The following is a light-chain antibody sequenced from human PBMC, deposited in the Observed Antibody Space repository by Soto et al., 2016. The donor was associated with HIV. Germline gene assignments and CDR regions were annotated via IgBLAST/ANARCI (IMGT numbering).Light chain of an antibody. CDR2: KAS. Sequence: DIQMTQSPSTLSASVGDRVTITCRATQSIRSWLAWYQQKPGKAPKLLIYKASSLESGVPSRFSGSGSGTEFTLTISSLQPDDFATYYCQQYNTSLYTFGQGSKLEIK. V-gene: IGKV1-5*03. CDR1: QSIRSW. CDR3: QQYNTSLYT. J-gene: IGKJ2*01.